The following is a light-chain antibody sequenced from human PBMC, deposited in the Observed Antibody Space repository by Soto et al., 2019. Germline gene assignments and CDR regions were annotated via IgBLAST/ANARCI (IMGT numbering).Light chain of an antibody. CDR3: QSYDSSLSASV. Sequence: QAVVTQPPSVSGAPGQRVTISCTGSSSNIGSDYGLHWYQQLPGIAPKLLIYGGDNRPSGVPDRFSGSKSGTSASLAITGLQPQDEGDYYCQSYDSSLSASVFGGGTQLTVL. CDR2: GGD. CDR1: SSNIGSDYG. J-gene: IGLJ3*02. V-gene: IGLV1-40*01.